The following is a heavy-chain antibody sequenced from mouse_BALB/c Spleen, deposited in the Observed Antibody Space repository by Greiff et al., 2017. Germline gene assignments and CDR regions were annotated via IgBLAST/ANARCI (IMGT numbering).Heavy chain of an antibody. CDR1: GFTFSSFG. CDR3: ARGNYGFDY. J-gene: IGHJ2*01. D-gene: IGHD1-1*01. V-gene: IGHV5-17*02. Sequence: EVHLVESGGGLVQPGGSRKLSCAASGFTFSSFGMHWVRQAPEKGLEWVAYISSGSSTIYYADTVKGRFTISRDNPKNTLFLQMTSLRSEDTAMYYCARGNYGFDYWGQGTTLTVSS. CDR2: ISSGSSTI.